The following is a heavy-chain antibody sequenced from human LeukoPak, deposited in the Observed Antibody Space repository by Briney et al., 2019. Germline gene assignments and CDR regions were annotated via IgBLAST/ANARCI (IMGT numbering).Heavy chain of an antibody. CDR1: GYTFTGYY. CDR2: INPNSGGT. J-gene: IGHJ6*02. D-gene: IGHD3-9*01. V-gene: IGHV1-2*02. Sequence: ASVTVSCKASGYTFTGYYMHWVRQAPGRGLEWMGWINPNSGGTNYAQKFQGRVTMTRDTSISTAYMELSRLRSDDTAVYYRARDTYDILTGYYYGMDVWGQGTTVTVSS. CDR3: ARDTYDILTGYYYGMDV.